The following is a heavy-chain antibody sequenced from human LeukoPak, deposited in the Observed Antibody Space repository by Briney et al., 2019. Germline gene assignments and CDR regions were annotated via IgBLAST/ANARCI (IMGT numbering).Heavy chain of an antibody. V-gene: IGHV1-69*13. CDR3: ARVLRQFWSGSTETLNWFDP. J-gene: IGHJ5*02. CDR1: GGTFSSYA. Sequence: SVKVSCKASGGTFSSYAISWVRQAPGQGLEWMGGIIPIFGTANYAQKFQGRVTITADESTSTAYMELSSLRSEDTAVYYCARVLRQFWSGSTETLNWFDPWGQGTLVTVSS. CDR2: IIPIFGTA. D-gene: IGHD3-3*02.